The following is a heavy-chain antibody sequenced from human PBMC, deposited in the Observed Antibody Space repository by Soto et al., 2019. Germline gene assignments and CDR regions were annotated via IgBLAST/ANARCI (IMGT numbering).Heavy chain of an antibody. V-gene: IGHV3-33*06. J-gene: IGHJ3*02. CDR2: IWYDGRDK. CDR3: AKAQTYYYGSVSYPDAFDI. CDR1: GITFSNYG. D-gene: IGHD3-10*01. Sequence: PGGSLRLSCAASGITFSNYGTHWVRQAPGKGLEWVAVIWYDGRDKYYADSVKGRFTMSRDNSKNTLYLQMNSLRAEDTAVYYCAKAQTYYYGSVSYPDAFDIWGQGTMVTVSS.